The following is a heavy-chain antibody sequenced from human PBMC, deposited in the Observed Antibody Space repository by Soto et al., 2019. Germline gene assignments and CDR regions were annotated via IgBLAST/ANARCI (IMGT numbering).Heavy chain of an antibody. CDR1: GSSISSAEYY. V-gene: IGHV4-31*03. CDR2: IYYSGST. Sequence: QVQLQESGPGLVKPSQTLSLTCTVSGSSISSAEYYWSWIRQHPGKGLEWIGYIYYSGSTYYNPSLKGRLTISVDTSKNQLSLKLTSVTAADTAVYYCARAKGPFRYDSTPDYWGQGTLVAVSS. CDR3: ARAKGPFRYDSTPDY. D-gene: IGHD3-22*01. J-gene: IGHJ4*02.